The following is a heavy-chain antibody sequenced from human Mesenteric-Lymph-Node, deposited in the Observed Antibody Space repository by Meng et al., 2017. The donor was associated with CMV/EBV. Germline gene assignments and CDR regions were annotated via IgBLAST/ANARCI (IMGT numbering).Heavy chain of an antibody. CDR1: SGSNSRSNW. CDR2: IYHSGST. J-gene: IGHJ4*02. Sequence: LTGAVSSGSNSRSNWWGWVRQSAGKGLEWIGEIYHSGSTNYNPSLKSRVTISVDKSKNQFSLNLSSVTAADTAVYYCATYTTRSYDYWGQGTLVTVSS. CDR3: ATYTTRSYDY. V-gene: IGHV4-4*02. D-gene: IGHD3-16*01.